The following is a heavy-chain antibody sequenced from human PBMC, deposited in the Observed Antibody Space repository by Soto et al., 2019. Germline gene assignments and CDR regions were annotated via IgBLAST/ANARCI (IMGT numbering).Heavy chain of an antibody. D-gene: IGHD6-19*01. Sequence: QVQLVESGGGVVQPGRSLRLSCAASGFTFSSSGMHWVRQAPGKGLQWVAVIWYDGSNKYYADSVKGRFTISRDNSKNTLYLQMDGLRAEDTAVYYCATALHARGWYGAYFDYWGQGTLVTVSS. J-gene: IGHJ4*02. CDR3: ATALHARGWYGAYFDY. CDR2: IWYDGSNK. V-gene: IGHV3-33*01. CDR1: GFTFSSSG.